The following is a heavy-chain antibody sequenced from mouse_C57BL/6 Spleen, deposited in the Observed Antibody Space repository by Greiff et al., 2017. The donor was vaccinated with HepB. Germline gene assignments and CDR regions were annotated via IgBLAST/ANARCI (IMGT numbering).Heavy chain of an antibody. Sequence: EVQLQQSGPELVKPGASVKISCKASGYSFTGYYMNWVKQSPEKSLEWIGEINPSTGGTTYNQKFKAKATLTVDKSSSTAYMQLKSLTSEDSAVYYCARDWENAMDYWGQGTSVTVSS. CDR1: GYSFTGYY. CDR3: ARDWENAMDY. J-gene: IGHJ4*01. CDR2: INPSTGGT. D-gene: IGHD4-1*01. V-gene: IGHV1-42*01.